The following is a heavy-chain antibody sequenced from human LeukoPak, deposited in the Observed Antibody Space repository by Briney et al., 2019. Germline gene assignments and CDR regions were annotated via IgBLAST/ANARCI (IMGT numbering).Heavy chain of an antibody. Sequence: PSETLSLTCTVSGGSISSYYWSWIRQPAGKGLEWIGRIYTSGSTNYNPSLKSRVTMSVDTSKNQFSLKLSSMTAADTAVYYCARTPYDSSGYYLYYYYYYMDVWGKGTTVTVSS. D-gene: IGHD3-22*01. J-gene: IGHJ6*03. CDR2: IYTSGST. CDR1: GGSISSYY. V-gene: IGHV4-4*07. CDR3: ARTPYDSSGYYLYYYYYYMDV.